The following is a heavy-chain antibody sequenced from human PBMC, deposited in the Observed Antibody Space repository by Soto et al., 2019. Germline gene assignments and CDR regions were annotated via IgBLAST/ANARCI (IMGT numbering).Heavy chain of an antibody. CDR2: IYYRGST. V-gene: IGHV4-59*08. D-gene: IGHD2-2*01. CDR1: GGSISSYY. J-gene: IGHJ4*02. Sequence: QVQLQESGPGLVKPSETLSLTCTVSGGSISSYYWSWIRQRPGKGLEWIGDIYYRGSTNYTPSLKGRVTTSVARSTNQFSLNLSSVTAAHTAVYYCARWAHNIVVVPAAIFDYWGQETLVTVSS. CDR3: ARWAHNIVVVPAAIFDY.